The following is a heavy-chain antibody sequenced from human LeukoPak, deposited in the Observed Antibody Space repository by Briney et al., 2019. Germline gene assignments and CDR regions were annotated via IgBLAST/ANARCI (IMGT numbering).Heavy chain of an antibody. CDR3: AMSRSGSYYKSYFDS. CDR1: GFTVSSNY. D-gene: IGHD3-10*01. V-gene: IGHV3-53*01. Sequence: GGSLRLSCAASGFTVSSNYMSWVRQAPGKGLEWVSVIYSGGSTYYAGSVKGRFIISRDNSKNTLYLQMSSLRAEDTAVYYCAMSRSGSYYKSYFDSWGQGTLVTVSS. CDR2: IYSGGST. J-gene: IGHJ4*02.